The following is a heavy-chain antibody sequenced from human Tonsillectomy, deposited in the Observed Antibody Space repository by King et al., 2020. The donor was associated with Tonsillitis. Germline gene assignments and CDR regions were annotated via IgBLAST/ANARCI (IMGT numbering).Heavy chain of an antibody. CDR1: GGSISSSSYY. CDR2: IYYSGST. J-gene: IGHJ6*03. V-gene: IGHV4-39*01. D-gene: IGHD2-15*01. Sequence: PLQESGPGLVKPSETLSLTCTVSGGSISSSSYYWGWIRQPPGQGLEWIGSIYYSGSTYYNPSLKSRVTISVDTSKNQFSLKLSSVTAADTAVYYCARKYCSGGSCYYYYYMDVWGKGTTVTVSS. CDR3: ARKYCSGGSCYYYYYMDV.